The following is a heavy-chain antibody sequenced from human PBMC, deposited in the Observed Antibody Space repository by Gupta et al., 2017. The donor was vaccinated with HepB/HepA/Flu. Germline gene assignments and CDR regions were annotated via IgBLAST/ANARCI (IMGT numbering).Heavy chain of an antibody. J-gene: IGHJ3*02. CDR1: GYTFTSYD. D-gene: IGHD6-13*01. Sequence: QVQLVQSGAEVKKPGASVKVSCKASGYTFTSYDINWVRQATGQGLEWMGWMNPNSGNTGYAQKFQGRVTMTRNTSISTAYMELSSLRSEDTAVYYCARGRGPVAAAGPNDAFDIWGQGTMVTVSS. V-gene: IGHV1-8*01. CDR2: MNPNSGNT. CDR3: ARGRGPVAAAGPNDAFDI.